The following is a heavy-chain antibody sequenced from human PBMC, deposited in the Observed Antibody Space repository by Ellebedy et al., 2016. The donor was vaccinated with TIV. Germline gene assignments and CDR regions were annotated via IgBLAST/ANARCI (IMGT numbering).Heavy chain of an antibody. CDR2: IFWHSDYA. D-gene: IGHD2-15*01. Sequence: SLKISXVGSGFSINDHAMHWVRHPPGKGLEWVSGIFWHSDYAGYADSVRGRFTISKDKAKNSLSLQMNSLRPDDTALYFCLRDTTAGGLDYWGQGIPVTVSS. CDR1: GFSINDHA. V-gene: IGHV3-9*01. J-gene: IGHJ4*02. CDR3: LRDTTAGGLDY.